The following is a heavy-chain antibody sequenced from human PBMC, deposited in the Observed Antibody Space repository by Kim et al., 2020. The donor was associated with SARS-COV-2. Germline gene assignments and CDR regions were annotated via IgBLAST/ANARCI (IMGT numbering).Heavy chain of an antibody. CDR1: GGTFTSYA. V-gene: IGHV1-69*05. CDR2: IVATITTA. CDR3: AREGWKRGWKDFEYGSSGYYFCSFDI. D-gene: IGHD3-22*01. Sequence: SVKVSCKASGGTFTSYAISWVRQAPGQGLEWMGGIVATITTANYSQKFQGRVTITTDESTSTAYMELSSLRSEDTAVYYCAREGWKRGWKDFEYGSSGYYFCSFDIWGQGTMVTVSS. J-gene: IGHJ3*02.